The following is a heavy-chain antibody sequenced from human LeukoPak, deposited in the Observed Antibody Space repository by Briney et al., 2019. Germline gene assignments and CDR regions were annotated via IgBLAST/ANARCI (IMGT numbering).Heavy chain of an antibody. Sequence: GGSLRLSCVASGFTFTRDCMHWVRQAPGKGLEWVAAIPHDGSNALYADSVKGRFTISRDDSKNTQYLQMNSLRIEDSAMYYCATGSDYYYASWGRGTLVTVSS. CDR1: GFTFTRDC. J-gene: IGHJ5*02. D-gene: IGHD3-3*01. V-gene: IGHV3-30*03. CDR2: IPHDGSNA. CDR3: ATGSDYYYAS.